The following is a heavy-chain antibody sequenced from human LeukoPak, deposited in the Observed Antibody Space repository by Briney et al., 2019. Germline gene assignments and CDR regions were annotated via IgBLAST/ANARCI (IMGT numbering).Heavy chain of an antibody. CDR2: INTGSGST. D-gene: IGHD3-10*01. CDR3: ARASSDFGELFP. CDR1: GYTITSYY. V-gene: IGHV1-46*01. Sequence: ASVNLSCKASGYTITSYYMHWVRQAPGPGNDRMGIINTGSGSTSYTQKFQGRVNMTRDTYTSIVYMDLSSLRSEDTAVYYCARASSDFGELFPWGQGTLVTVSS. J-gene: IGHJ5*02.